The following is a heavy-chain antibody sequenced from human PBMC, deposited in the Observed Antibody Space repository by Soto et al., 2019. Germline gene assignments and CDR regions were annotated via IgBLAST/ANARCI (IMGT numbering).Heavy chain of an antibody. CDR2: IHQTGTT. D-gene: IGHD4-4*01. CDR3: ARGTRSTVMPMAHFDY. J-gene: IGHJ4*02. CDR1: GGSLSGYY. V-gene: IGHV4-34*01. Sequence: PSETLSLTCDGGSLSGYYWSWIRQSPGVGLEWIGEIHQTGTTNYNPSLKSRVTISVDVSKNQFFLKFNSVTAADTAMYYCARGTRSTVMPMAHFDYWAQGTLVTVSS.